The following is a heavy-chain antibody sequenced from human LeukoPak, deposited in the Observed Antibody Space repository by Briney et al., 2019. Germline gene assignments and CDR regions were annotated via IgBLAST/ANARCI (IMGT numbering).Heavy chain of an antibody. CDR2: ISGGNGNTYYA. Sequence: PGGSLRLSCAASGFPFSSYAMSWVRQSPGRGLEWVSAISGGNGNTYYAYYADSVKGRFTISRDNSKNTLYLQMNSLRAEDTAVYYCVREGAGGSGSYLAFDIWGQGTMVTVSS. D-gene: IGHD3-10*01. V-gene: IGHV3-23*01. J-gene: IGHJ3*02. CDR3: VREGAGGSGSYLAFDI. CDR1: GFPFSSYA.